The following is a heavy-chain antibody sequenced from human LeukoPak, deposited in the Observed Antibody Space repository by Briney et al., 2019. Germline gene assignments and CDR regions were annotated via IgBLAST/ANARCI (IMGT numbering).Heavy chain of an antibody. J-gene: IGHJ3*02. D-gene: IGHD3-16*01. V-gene: IGHV4-59*01. CDR2: IYYSGST. CDR1: GGSISSYY. Sequence: PSETLSLTCTVSGGSISSYYWSWIPQPPGKGREWVGYIYYSGSTNYNPSLKSRVTISVATSKNQFSLKLSSVTAADTAVYYCARDLGYGLPIDAFDIWGQGTMVTVSS. CDR3: ARDLGYGLPIDAFDI.